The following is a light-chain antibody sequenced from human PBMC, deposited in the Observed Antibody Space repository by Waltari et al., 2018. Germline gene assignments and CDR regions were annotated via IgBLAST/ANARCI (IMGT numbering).Light chain of an antibody. CDR3: QQRSNWTPHT. CDR2: DAS. Sequence: DIVLTQSPATLPLSPGDTATLSCMARQSVGNYLAWYQQKPGQPPRLLIYDASNRATGVPARFRGSGSGTDFTLTISSLEAEDFAVYYCQQRSNWTPHTFGQGARLEIK. CDR1: QSVGNY. J-gene: IGKJ2*01. V-gene: IGKV3-11*01.